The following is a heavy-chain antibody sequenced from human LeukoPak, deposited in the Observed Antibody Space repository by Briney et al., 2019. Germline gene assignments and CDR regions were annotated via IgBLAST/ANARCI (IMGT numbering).Heavy chain of an antibody. J-gene: IGHJ4*02. CDR2: ISENGRST. D-gene: IGHD7-27*01. V-gene: IGHV3-23*01. Sequence: GGSLRLSCAASGFSFSASAISWVRQTPGKGLEWVSSISENGRSTYYADSVKGRFTISRDNSKNTLYLQMNSLRAEDTAVYYCAKHMSGESCLDYWGQGTLVTVSS. CDR3: AKHMSGESCLDY. CDR1: GFSFSASA.